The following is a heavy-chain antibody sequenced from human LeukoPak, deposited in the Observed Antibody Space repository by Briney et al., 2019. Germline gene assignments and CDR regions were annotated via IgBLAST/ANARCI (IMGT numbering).Heavy chain of an antibody. D-gene: IGHD3-22*01. J-gene: IGHJ3*02. CDR1: GDSISRYY. V-gene: IGHV4-4*07. CDR3: ARGPYSYDSSGAFDI. Sequence: SETLSLTCTVSGDSISRYYWSWIRQPAGKGLEWIGRISSGSTNYNPSLKSRVTIDTSKNQFSLKLSSVTAADTAVYFCARGPYSYDSSGAFDIWGQGTMVTVSS. CDR2: ISSGST.